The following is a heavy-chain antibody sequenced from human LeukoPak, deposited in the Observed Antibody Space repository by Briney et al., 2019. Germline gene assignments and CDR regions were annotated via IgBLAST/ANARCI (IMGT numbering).Heavy chain of an antibody. CDR1: GFTFSSYA. CDR3: AKVQAPDSSGFYCYYDY. J-gene: IGHJ4*03. CDR2: ISGSGGST. D-gene: IGHD3-22*01. Sequence: GGSLRLSCAASGFTFSSYAMSWVRQAPGKGLEWASTISGSGGSTYYPDSVKGRFIISRDDSKNMLFLQMNSLRAEDTAIYYCAKVQAPDSSGFYCYYDYWGQGTLVSVSS. V-gene: IGHV3-23*01.